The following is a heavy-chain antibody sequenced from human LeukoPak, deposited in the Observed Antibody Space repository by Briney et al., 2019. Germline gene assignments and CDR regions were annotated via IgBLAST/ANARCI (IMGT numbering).Heavy chain of an antibody. V-gene: IGHV4-4*07. Sequence: SETLSLTCTVSGGSISSYYWSWIRQPAGKGLEWIGRIYSSGSTNYNPSLKSRVAMSVDTSKNQFSLKLSSVTAADTAVYYCARNRGSTVITVQYYYYYMDVWGKGTTVTVSS. CDR1: GGSISSYY. CDR2: IYSSGST. J-gene: IGHJ6*03. CDR3: ARNRGSTVITVQYYYYYMDV. D-gene: IGHD4-11*01.